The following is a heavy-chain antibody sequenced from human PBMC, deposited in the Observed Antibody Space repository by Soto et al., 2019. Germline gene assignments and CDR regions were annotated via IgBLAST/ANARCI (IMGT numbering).Heavy chain of an antibody. CDR1: GFTLSNYW. D-gene: IGHD4-4*01. CDR2: IKTDGTVT. V-gene: IGHV3-74*03. J-gene: IGHJ4*02. Sequence: PGGSLRLSCAASGFTLSNYWMHWVRQAPGKGLVWVSRIKTDGTVTTYADSVKGRFTISRDNAKNTVYLEMSSLRAEDTAVYYCVRGHYTTTRNDCWGQGTLVTVSS. CDR3: VRGHYTTTRNDC.